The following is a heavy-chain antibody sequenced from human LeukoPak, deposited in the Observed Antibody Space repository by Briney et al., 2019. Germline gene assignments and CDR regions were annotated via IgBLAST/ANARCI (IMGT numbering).Heavy chain of an antibody. CDR2: IIPIFGTA. CDR1: GGTFSSYA. J-gene: IGHJ4*02. CDR3: ARGIAAAGTKTFDY. D-gene: IGHD6-13*01. V-gene: IGHV1-69*05. Sequence: ASVKVSCKASGGTFSSYAISWVRQAPGQGLEWMGGIIPIFGTANYAQKFQGRVTITTDESTSTAYMELSSLRSEDTAVYYCARGIAAAGTKTFDYWGQGTLVTVSS.